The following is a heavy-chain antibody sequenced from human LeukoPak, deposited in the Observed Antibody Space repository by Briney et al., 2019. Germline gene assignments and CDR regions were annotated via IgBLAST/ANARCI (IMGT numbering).Heavy chain of an antibody. J-gene: IGHJ4*02. CDR1: GFTFSSYG. CDR2: IRYDGSNK. D-gene: IGHD3-10*01. CDR3: AKDNPAMVRGVIISYFDY. V-gene: IGHV3-30*02. Sequence: GGSLRLSCAASGFTFSSYGMHWVRQAPGKGLEWVAFIRYDGSNKYYADSVKGRFTISRDNSKNTLYLQMNSLRAEDTAVYYCAKDNPAMVRGVIISYFDYWGQGTLVTVSS.